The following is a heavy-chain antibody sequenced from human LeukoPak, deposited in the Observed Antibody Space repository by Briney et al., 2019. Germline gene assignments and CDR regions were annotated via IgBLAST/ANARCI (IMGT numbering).Heavy chain of an antibody. Sequence: GGSLRLSCAASGFTFSSYWMSWVRQAPGKGLEWVANIKQGGSEKYYVDSVKGRFTISRDNAKNSLYLQMNGLRAEDTAVYYCARVYPSSSSWYYDYWGQGTLVTVSS. D-gene: IGHD6-13*01. CDR2: IKQGGSEK. V-gene: IGHV3-7*01. CDR1: GFTFSSYW. CDR3: ARVYPSSSSWYYDY. J-gene: IGHJ4*02.